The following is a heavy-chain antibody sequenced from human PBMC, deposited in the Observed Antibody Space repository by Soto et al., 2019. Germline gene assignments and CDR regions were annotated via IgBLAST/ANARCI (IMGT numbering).Heavy chain of an antibody. J-gene: IGHJ3*02. CDR1: GGSVSSGSYY. D-gene: IGHD4-17*01. Sequence: PSETLSLTCTVSGGSVSSGSYYWSWIRQPPGKGLEWIGYIYYSGSTNYNPSLKSRVTISVDTSKNQFSLKLSSVTAADTAVYYCARELTTVTTVDAFDIWGQGPMVTVSS. V-gene: IGHV4-61*01. CDR2: IYYSGST. CDR3: ARELTTVTTVDAFDI.